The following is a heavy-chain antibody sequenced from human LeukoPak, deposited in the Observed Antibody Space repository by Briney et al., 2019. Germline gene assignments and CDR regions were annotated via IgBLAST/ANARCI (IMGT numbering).Heavy chain of an antibody. CDR1: GGTFSSYA. CDR2: IIPIFGTA. J-gene: IGHJ4*02. V-gene: IGHV1-69*01. Sequence: SVKVSCKASGGTFSSYAINWVRQAPGQGLEWMGGIIPIFGTANYAQKFQGRVTITADESTSTAYMELSSLRSEDTAVYYCARDSVPAVVYGYDPTFDYWGQGTLVTVSS. CDR3: ARDSVPAVVYGYDPTFDY. D-gene: IGHD5-12*01.